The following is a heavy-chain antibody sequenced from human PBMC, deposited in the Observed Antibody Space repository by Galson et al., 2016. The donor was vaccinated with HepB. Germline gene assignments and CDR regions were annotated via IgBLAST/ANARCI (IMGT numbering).Heavy chain of an antibody. V-gene: IGHV5-51*01. J-gene: IGHJ4*02. D-gene: IGHD3-9*01. CDR1: GYTFTNYW. CDR3: ARQEREVDSGVTIFLH. Sequence: QSGAEVTKPGESLKITCKGSGYTFTNYWIGWVRQMPGKGLEWMGIIYPGDSDTKYSPSFQGQVTISADKSISTASLQWSSLKASDTAIYYCARQEREVDSGVTIFLHWGQGTLVTVSS. CDR2: IYPGDSDT.